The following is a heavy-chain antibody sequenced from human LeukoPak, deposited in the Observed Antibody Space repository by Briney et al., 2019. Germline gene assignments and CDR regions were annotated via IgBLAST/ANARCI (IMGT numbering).Heavy chain of an antibody. V-gene: IGHV1-18*01. CDR1: GYTFTSYG. CDR3: ARDPNSWIWSLDSSGYRY. J-gene: IGHJ4*02. Sequence: ASVKVSCKASGYTFTSYGISWVRQAPGQGLEWMGWSSTYSGNTNYAQKLQDRVTMTTDTSTNTAYMELRSLRSDDTAVYYCARDPNSWIWSLDSSGYRYWGQGTLVTVSS. CDR2: SSTYSGNT. D-gene: IGHD3-22*01.